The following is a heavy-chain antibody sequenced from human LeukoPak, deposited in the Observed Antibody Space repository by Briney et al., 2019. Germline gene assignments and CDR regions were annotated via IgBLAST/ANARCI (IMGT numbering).Heavy chain of an antibody. V-gene: IGHV3-69-1*01. J-gene: IGHJ3*02. CDR3: ARDPTSSWETAFDI. CDR2: ISSSSYI. D-gene: IGHD1-26*01. CDR1: GFTFDDYT. Sequence: GGSLRLSCAASGFTFDDYTMHWVRQAPGKGLEWVSSISSSSYIYYADSVKGRFTISRDNAKNSLYLQMNSLRAEDTAVYYCARDPTSSWETAFDIWGQGTMVTVSS.